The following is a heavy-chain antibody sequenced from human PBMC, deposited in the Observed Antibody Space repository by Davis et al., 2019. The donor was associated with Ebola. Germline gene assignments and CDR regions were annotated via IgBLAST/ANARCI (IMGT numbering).Heavy chain of an antibody. CDR2: IKQDGSAK. Sequence: PGGSLRLSCAASGFTFSNYWKTWVRQAPGKGLEWVANIKQDGSAKPYVGSVKGRFTISRDNTKNALYLQRDSLRAEDAAVYYCTRHINWAFDYWGQGTLVTVSS. V-gene: IGHV3-7*01. CDR3: TRHINWAFDY. J-gene: IGHJ4*02. D-gene: IGHD1-1*01. CDR1: GFTFSNYW.